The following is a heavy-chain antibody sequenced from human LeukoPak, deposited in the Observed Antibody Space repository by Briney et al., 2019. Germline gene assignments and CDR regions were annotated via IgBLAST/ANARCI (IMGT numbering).Heavy chain of an antibody. CDR3: ARAQSSTSWSYYYYYMDV. D-gene: IGHD2-2*01. CDR1: GFTFSNAW. J-gene: IGHJ6*03. CDR2: IKSKTDGGTT. V-gene: IGHV3-15*01. Sequence: GGSLRLSCAASGFTFSNAWMSWVRQAPGKGLEWVGRIKSKTDGGTTDYAAPVKGRFTISRDDSKNTPYLQMNSLKTEDTAVYYCARAQSSTSWSYYYYYMDVWGKGTTVTVSS.